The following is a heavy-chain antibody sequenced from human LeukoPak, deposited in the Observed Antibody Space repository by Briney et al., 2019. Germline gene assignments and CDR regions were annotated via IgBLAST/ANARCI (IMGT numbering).Heavy chain of an antibody. CDR1: GFTFSSYA. V-gene: IGHV3-15*01. CDR3: TTETYYYYGMDV. Sequence: GGSLRLSCAASGFTFSSYAMSWVRQAPGKGLEWVGRIKSKTDGGTTDYAAPVKGRFTISRDDSKNTLYLQMNSLKTEDTAVYYCTTETYYYYGMDVWGQGTTVTVSS. CDR2: IKSKTDGGTT. J-gene: IGHJ6*02.